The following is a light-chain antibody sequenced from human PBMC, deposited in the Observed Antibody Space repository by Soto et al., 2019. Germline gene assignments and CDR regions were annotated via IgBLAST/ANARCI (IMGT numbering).Light chain of an antibody. CDR3: QKDNRAPLT. Sequence: DVQMTQSPSSLSAFVGDRVTITCRASQGIAPYLAWFQQKPGKVPKLLIYATSTLQSGVPSRFSGSGSGTDFNLTINSMQPEDGGTYYCQKDNRAPLTFGGGTKVEIK. CDR1: QGIAPY. J-gene: IGKJ4*01. CDR2: ATS. V-gene: IGKV1-27*01.